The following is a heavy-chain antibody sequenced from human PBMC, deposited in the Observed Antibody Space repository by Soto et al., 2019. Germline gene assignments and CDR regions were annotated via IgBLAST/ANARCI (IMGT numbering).Heavy chain of an antibody. V-gene: IGHV4-34*01. D-gene: IGHD3-16*02. J-gene: IGHJ4*02. CDR2: INHSGST. CDR1: GGSFSGSY. Sequence: SETLSLTCAVYGGSFSGSYWSWIRQPPGKGLEWVGEINHSGSTNYNPSLKSRVTISVDTSKNQFSLKLSSVTAADTAVYYCARNHYDYVWGSYRPLGFDYWGQGTLVTVSS. CDR3: ARNHYDYVWGSYRPLGFDY.